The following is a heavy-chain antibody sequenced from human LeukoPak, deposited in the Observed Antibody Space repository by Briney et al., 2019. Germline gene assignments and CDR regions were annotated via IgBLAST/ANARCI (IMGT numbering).Heavy chain of an antibody. Sequence: GGSLRLSCAASGFTFRMFAMHWVRQTPGKGLEWVAVISYDGRTTYYRDSVKGRFTISRDDSKNTLYLQMSTLRSDDTAVYYCAKDSAYYDSSGDYFDSWGQGTLVTVSS. J-gene: IGHJ4*02. V-gene: IGHV3-30*18. CDR1: GFTFRMFA. D-gene: IGHD3-22*01. CDR3: AKDSAYYDSSGDYFDS. CDR2: ISYDGRTT.